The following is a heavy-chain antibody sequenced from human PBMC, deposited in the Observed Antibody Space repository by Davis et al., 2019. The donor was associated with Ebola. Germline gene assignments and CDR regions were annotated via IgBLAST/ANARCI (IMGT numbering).Heavy chain of an antibody. CDR2: INHRENT. D-gene: IGHD3-22*01. CDR3: ARGGAFYYDSSGFSWAYSSYMDV. CDR1: DDSIDIYS. Sequence: SETLSLTCTVSDDSIDIYSWSWIRQPPGKGLEWVGEINHRENTNYNPSLKSRVTISIDTSKKQFSLKLNSVTAADTAVYFCARGGAFYYDSSGFSWAYSSYMDVWGKGTTVTVS. J-gene: IGHJ6*03. V-gene: IGHV4-34*01.